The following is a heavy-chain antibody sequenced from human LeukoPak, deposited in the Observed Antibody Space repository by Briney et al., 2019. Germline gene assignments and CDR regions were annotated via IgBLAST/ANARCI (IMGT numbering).Heavy chain of an antibody. V-gene: IGHV1-46*01. CDR3: AREGDYGDSPVPNWFDP. CDR2: TNPSGGST. Sequence: ASVKVSCKASGYTFPSYFMHWVRQAPGQGLEWMGITNPSGGSTSYAQKFQGRVTMTRDTSTSTVYVELSSLRSEDTAVYYCAREGDYGDSPVPNWFDPWGQGTLVTVSS. D-gene: IGHD4-17*01. CDR1: GYTFPSYF. J-gene: IGHJ5*02.